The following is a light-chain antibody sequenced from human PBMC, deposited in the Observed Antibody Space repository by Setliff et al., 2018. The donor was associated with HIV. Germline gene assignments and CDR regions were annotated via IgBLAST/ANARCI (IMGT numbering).Light chain of an antibody. J-gene: IGLJ3*02. V-gene: IGLV2-11*01. Sequence: QSALTQPRSVSGSPGQSVTISCTGTSSDVGGYNYVSWYQQHPGKAPKLVIYDVSKRPSGVPDRFSGSKSGNTASLTISGLQAEDEADYYCCSYAGSYTWVFGGGTKVT. CDR2: DVS. CDR1: SSDVGGYNY. CDR3: CSYAGSYTWV.